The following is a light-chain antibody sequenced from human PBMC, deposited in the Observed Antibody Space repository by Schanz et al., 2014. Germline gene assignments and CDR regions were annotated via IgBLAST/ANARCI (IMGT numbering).Light chain of an antibody. CDR2: GDN. Sequence: QSVLTQPASVSASPGQSITISCTGTATDIGGTYLVSWYQQNPGEAPKLLILGDNHRPSGVSNRFSGSKSGNTASLTISGLQAEDEADYYCCSYAGNYTRVFGGGTKLTVL. J-gene: IGLJ2*01. V-gene: IGLV2-23*01. CDR1: ATDIGGTYL. CDR3: CSYAGNYTRV.